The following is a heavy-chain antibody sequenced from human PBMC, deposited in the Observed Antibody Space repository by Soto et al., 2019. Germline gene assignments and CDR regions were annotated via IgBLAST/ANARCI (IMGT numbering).Heavy chain of an antibody. CDR3: ARGYTYYDILTGYAFDY. V-gene: IGHV3-33*01. J-gene: IGHJ4*02. CDR1: GFTFSSYG. D-gene: IGHD3-9*01. CDR2: IWYDGSNK. Sequence: LRLSCAASGFTFSSYGMHWVRQAPGKGLEWVAVIWYDGSNKYYADSVKGRFTISRDNAKNSLYLQMNSLRAEDTAVYYCARGYTYYDILTGYAFDYWGQGTLVTVSS.